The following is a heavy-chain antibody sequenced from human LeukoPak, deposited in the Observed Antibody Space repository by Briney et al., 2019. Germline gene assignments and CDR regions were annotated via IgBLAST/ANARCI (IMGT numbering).Heavy chain of an antibody. Sequence: GGSLRLSCAASGFTFSDYYMSWIRQAPGKGLEWVSYISSSGSTIYYADSVKGRFTISRDNAKNSLYLQMNSLRAEDTAVYYCARDERCGGGSCYYYYGMDVWGQGTTVTVSS. V-gene: IGHV3-11*01. CDR3: ARDERCGGGSCYYYYGMDV. CDR2: ISSSGSTI. D-gene: IGHD2-15*01. J-gene: IGHJ6*02. CDR1: GFTFSDYY.